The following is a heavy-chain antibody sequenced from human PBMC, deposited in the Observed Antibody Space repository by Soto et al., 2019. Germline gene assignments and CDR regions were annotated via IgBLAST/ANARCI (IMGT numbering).Heavy chain of an antibody. Sequence: SVKVSCKASGGTFSSYAISWVRQAPGQGLEWMGGIIPIFGTANYAQKFQGRATITADKSTSTAYMELSSLRSEDTAVYYCARVLSPDDSSGQAFGYWGQGTLVTVSS. CDR1: GGTFSSYA. D-gene: IGHD3-22*01. CDR3: ARVLSPDDSSGQAFGY. CDR2: IIPIFGTA. V-gene: IGHV1-69*06. J-gene: IGHJ4*02.